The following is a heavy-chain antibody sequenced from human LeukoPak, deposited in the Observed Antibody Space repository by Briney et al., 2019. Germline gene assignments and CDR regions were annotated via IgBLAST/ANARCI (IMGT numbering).Heavy chain of an antibody. Sequence: GASVKVSCKASGYTFTSYGINWVRQAPGQGLEWMGWISTYNGDTNYAQKLQGRVTMTTDTSTSTAYMELRSLRSDDTAVYYCARGSSYGFSMGYWGQGTLSPSPQ. CDR2: ISTYNGDT. D-gene: IGHD3-16*01. J-gene: IGHJ4*02. CDR3: ARGSSYGFSMGY. CDR1: GYTFTSYG. V-gene: IGHV1-18*01.